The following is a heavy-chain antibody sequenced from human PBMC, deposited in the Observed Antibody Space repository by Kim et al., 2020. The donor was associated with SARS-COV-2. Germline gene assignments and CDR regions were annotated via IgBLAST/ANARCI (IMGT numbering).Heavy chain of an antibody. Sequence: GGSLRLSCAASGFTFSSYAMHWVRQAPGKGLEWVGLIWYDGRDTMFAESVKGRFTISRDNSMKTLYLQMSSLRVEDTAVYYCVKDSGRGFSYYYAMDVWG. J-gene: IGHJ6*01. CDR2: IWYDGRDT. D-gene: IGHD2-8*02. CDR3: VKDSGRGFSYYYAMDV. CDR1: GFTFSSYA. V-gene: IGHV3-33*06.